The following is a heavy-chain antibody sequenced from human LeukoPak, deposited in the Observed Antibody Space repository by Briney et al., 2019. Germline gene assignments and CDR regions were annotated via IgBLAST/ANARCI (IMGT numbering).Heavy chain of an antibody. V-gene: IGHV3-9*01. D-gene: IGHD1-26*01. CDR3: ARGGSYSDFDY. CDR2: ISWNSGSI. Sequence: GGSLRLSCAASGFTFDDYAMHWVRQAPGKGLEWVSGISWNSGSIGYADSVKGRFTISRDNSKNTLYLQMNSLRAEDTAVYYCARGGSYSDFDYWGQGTLVTVSS. J-gene: IGHJ4*02. CDR1: GFTFDDYA.